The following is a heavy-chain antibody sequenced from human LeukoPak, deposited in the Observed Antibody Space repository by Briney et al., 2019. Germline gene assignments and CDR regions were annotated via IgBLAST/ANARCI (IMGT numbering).Heavy chain of an antibody. CDR1: GFTFSDYW. Sequence: PGGSLRLSCAASGFTFSDYWMSWVRQAPGKGLEWVANIKQDGSEKYYVDSVKGRFTISRDNAKNSLYLHMNSLRAEDTALYYCASSWGGSYYLGFDYWGQGTLVTVPS. CDR3: ASSWGGSYYLGFDY. D-gene: IGHD3-10*01. V-gene: IGHV3-7*05. CDR2: IKQDGSEK. J-gene: IGHJ4*02.